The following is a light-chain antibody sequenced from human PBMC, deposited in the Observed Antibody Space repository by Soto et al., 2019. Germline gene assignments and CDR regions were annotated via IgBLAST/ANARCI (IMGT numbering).Light chain of an antibody. CDR3: RSYTTSNTYV. CDR2: GVN. Sequence: QSALTQPASVSGSPGQSITISCSGTSSDVGAYKYVSWYQHHPGSAPKLMIYGVNNRPSGVSSRFSGSKSGNTASLSISGLRAEDEADYYCRSYTTSNTYVFGSGTKLTVL. J-gene: IGLJ1*01. V-gene: IGLV2-14*03. CDR1: SSDVGAYKY.